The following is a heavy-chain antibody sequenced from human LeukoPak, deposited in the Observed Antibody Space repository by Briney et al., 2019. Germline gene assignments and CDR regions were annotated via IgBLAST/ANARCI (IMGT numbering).Heavy chain of an antibody. Sequence: SETLSLTCTVSGGSVSSSSCYWGWIRQPPGKGLEWIGNIYYNGITYYNPSLKSRVTISVDTSKSQFSLKLNSVTAADTAVYYCARRDYYDSSGYFYYWGQGTLVTVSS. J-gene: IGHJ4*02. V-gene: IGHV4-39*01. CDR1: GGSVSSSSCY. CDR2: IYYNGIT. CDR3: ARRDYYDSSGYFYY. D-gene: IGHD3-22*01.